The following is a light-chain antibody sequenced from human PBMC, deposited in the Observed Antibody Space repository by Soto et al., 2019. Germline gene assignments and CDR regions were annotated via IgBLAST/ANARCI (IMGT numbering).Light chain of an antibody. CDR2: AAS. CDR3: QQSYSTLPWT. CDR1: QSISSY. Sequence: DIQMTQSPSSLSASVGDRVTITCRASQSISSYLNWYQQKPGKAPKLLIYAASSLQSGLPSRFSGSGSGTDFTLTISSLQPEDFATYYCQQSYSTLPWTFGQGTKVEIK. V-gene: IGKV1-39*01. J-gene: IGKJ1*01.